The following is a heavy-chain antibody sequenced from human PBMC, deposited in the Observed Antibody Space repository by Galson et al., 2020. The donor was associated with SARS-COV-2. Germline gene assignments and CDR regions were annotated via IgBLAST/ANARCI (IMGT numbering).Heavy chain of an antibody. CDR3: AKRNDASGAKYYFDS. D-gene: IGHD3-10*01. CDR2: ISNSGATT. J-gene: IGHJ4*02. CDR1: GFTFSTYA. V-gene: IGHV3-23*01. Sequence: LSLTCAASGFTFSTYAMSWVRQAPGKGLEWVSAISNSGATTYYVDSVKGRFTISRDNSRNTLYLQMNSLRAEDTALYYCAKRNDASGAKYYFDSWGQGTLVTVSS.